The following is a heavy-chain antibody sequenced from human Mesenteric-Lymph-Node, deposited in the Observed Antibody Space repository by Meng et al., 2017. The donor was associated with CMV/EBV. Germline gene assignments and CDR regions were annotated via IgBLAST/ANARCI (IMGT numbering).Heavy chain of an antibody. CDR3: ARSPGFYSLDY. CDR1: GGSINTNLW. D-gene: IGHD2-15*01. V-gene: IGHV4-4*01. Sequence: TCIVSGGSINTNLWWSWVRQPPGKGLEWIEEVSHTGSTLYTPSLKSRVTISVDKAKNHFSLRLTSVTAADTGVYFCARSPGFYSLDYWGLGTLVTVSS. CDR2: VSHTGST. J-gene: IGHJ4*02.